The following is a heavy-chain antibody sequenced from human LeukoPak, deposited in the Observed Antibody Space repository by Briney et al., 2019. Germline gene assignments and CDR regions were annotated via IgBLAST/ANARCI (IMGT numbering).Heavy chain of an antibody. CDR2: IYRSGTT. CDR1: GGSITSGGYY. D-gene: IGHD6-6*01. Sequence: PSQTLSLTCTVSGGSITSGGYYWSWLRQTPGKGLEWIGYIYRSGTTDYNPSLQSRVTISLDRSKSHFTLNLFSVTAADTAMYYCARCIAARPGYYFDYWGQGTLVTVSS. J-gene: IGHJ4*02. CDR3: ARCIAARPGYYFDY. V-gene: IGHV4-30-2*01.